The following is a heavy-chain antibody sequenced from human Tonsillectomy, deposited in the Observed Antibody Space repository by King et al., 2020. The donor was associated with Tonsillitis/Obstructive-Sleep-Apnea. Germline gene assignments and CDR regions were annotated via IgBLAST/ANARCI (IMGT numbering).Heavy chain of an antibody. CDR1: GGSFSGYY. J-gene: IGHJ4*02. D-gene: IGHD3-9*01. V-gene: IGHV4-34*01. CDR2: MNHSGSN. CDR3: ARGDILTGCYASTDFDY. Sequence: VQLQQWGAGLLKPSETLSLTCAVYGGSFSGYYWSWIRQPPGKGLEWIGEMNHSGSNKKKPSLRSRVTISVDTSKNQFSLKLSSVTAADTAVYYCARGDILTGCYASTDFDYWGQGTLVTVSS.